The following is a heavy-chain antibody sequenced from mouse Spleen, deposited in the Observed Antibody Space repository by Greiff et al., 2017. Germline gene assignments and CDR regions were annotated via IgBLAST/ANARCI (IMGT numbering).Heavy chain of an antibody. Sequence: EVNVVESGGGLVQPGGSRKLSCAASGFTFSSFGMHWVRQAPEKGLEWVAYISSGSSTIYYADTVKGRFTISRDNPKNTLFLQMTSLRSEDTAMYYCAVTGTGTWFAYWGQGTLVTVSA. V-gene: IGHV5-17*02. CDR2: ISSGSSTI. CDR1: GFTFSSFG. J-gene: IGHJ3*01. D-gene: IGHD4-1*01. CDR3: AVTGTGTWFAY.